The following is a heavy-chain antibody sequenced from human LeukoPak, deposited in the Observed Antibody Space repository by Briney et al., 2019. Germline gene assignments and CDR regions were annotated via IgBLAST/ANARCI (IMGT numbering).Heavy chain of an antibody. CDR1: GFTFSDYY. V-gene: IGHV3-11*06. D-gene: IGHD6-19*01. J-gene: IGHJ3*02. CDR2: ISGTSTYT. Sequence: GGSLRLSCAASGFTFSDYYASWIRQAPGKGLEWVSYISGTSTYTNYADSVKGRFTISRDNAKNSLYLQMNSLRAEDTAVYYCAREGEVAAFDAFDIWGRGTMVTVSS. CDR3: AREGEVAAFDAFDI.